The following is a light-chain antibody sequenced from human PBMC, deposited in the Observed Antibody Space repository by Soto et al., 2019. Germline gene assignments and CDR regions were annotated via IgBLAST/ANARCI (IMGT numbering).Light chain of an antibody. CDR1: HDATRN. V-gene: IGKV1-33*01. Sequence: DIQMPQSPSSLSASDGDRVTITCQSSHDATRNLNWFQQKPGEAPQLLIYDAPNLERGEPSRFSGCGSGTDFTLTISSVQAEDGATFYCQQYNSMLSFGGGTDVEIK. J-gene: IGKJ4*01. CDR3: QQYNSMLS. CDR2: DAP.